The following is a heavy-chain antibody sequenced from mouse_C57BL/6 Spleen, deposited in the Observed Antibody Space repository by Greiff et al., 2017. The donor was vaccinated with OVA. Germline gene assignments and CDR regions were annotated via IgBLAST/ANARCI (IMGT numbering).Heavy chain of an antibody. CDR1: GYTFTSYW. Sequence: QVQLQQPGAELVMPGASVKLSCKASGYTFTSYWMHWVKQRPGQGLEWIGEIDPSDSYTNYNQKFKGKSTLTVDKSSSTAYMQLSSLTSEDSAVYYCARQLRLREDYAMDYWGQGTSVTVSS. CDR2: IDPSDSYT. D-gene: IGHD3-2*02. CDR3: ARQLRLREDYAMDY. V-gene: IGHV1-69*01. J-gene: IGHJ4*01.